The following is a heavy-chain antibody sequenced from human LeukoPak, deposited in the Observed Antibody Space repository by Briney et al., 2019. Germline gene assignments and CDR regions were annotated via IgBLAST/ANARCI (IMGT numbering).Heavy chain of an antibody. D-gene: IGHD5-18*01. CDR3: AAGYSYGYYAFDI. CDR1: GFNFTSSA. Sequence: ASVTVSCKASGFNFTSSAVQWVRQARGQRLEWIGWIVVGSGNTNYAQKFQERVTITRDMSTSTAYMELSSLRSEDTAVYYCAAGYSYGYYAFDIWGQGTMVTVSS. V-gene: IGHV1-58*01. J-gene: IGHJ3*02. CDR2: IVVGSGNT.